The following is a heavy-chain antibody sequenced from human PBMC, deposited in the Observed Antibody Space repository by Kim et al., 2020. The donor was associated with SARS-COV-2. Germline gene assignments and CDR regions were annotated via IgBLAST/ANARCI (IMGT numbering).Heavy chain of an antibody. D-gene: IGHD4-4*01. CDR3: AKESSMTTVTSDWYFDL. V-gene: IGHV3-23*01. J-gene: IGHJ2*01. Sequence: GKGRFTISRDNSKNTLYLQMNSLRAEDTAVYYCAKESSMTTVTSDWYFDLWGRGTLVTVSS.